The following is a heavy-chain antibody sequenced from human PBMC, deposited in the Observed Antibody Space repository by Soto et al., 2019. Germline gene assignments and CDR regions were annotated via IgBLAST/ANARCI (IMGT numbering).Heavy chain of an antibody. J-gene: IGHJ4*02. V-gene: IGHV1-3*01. CDR2: INAGNGNT. D-gene: IGHD2-15*01. Sequence: GASVKVSCKASGYTFTSYAMHWVRQAPGQRLEWMGWINAGNGNTKYSQKFQGRVTITRDTSASTAYMELSSLRSEDTAVYYCARVGGYCSGGSCYWENFDYWGQGTLVIVSS. CDR3: ARVGGYCSGGSCYWENFDY. CDR1: GYTFTSYA.